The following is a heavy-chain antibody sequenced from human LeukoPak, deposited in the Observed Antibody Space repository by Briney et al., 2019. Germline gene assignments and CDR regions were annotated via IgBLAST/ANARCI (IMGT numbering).Heavy chain of an antibody. Sequence: PGGSLRLSCAASGFTFSSYSMNWVRQAPGKGLEWVSYISSSSSTIYYADSVKGRFTISRDNAKNSLYLQMNSLRAEDTAVYYCARGGSFKDWNGSFDYWGQGTLVTVSS. CDR1: GFTFSSYS. CDR3: ARGGSFKDWNGSFDY. V-gene: IGHV3-48*04. CDR2: ISSSSSTI. J-gene: IGHJ4*02. D-gene: IGHD1-1*01.